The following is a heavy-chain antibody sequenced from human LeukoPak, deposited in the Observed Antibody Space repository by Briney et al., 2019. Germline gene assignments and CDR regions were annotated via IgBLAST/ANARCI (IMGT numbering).Heavy chain of an antibody. CDR3: ASVSYYDFWSGSSGYYYMDV. CDR2: IYSSGNT. V-gene: IGHV4-39*01. CDR1: GGSISSSSYY. D-gene: IGHD3-3*01. J-gene: IGHJ6*03. Sequence: SETLSLTCTVSGGSISSSSYYWGWIRQTPGKGLEWIGSIYSSGNTYYNPSLKSRVTISVDTSKNQFSLRLNSLTAADTAVYYCASVSYYDFWSGSSGYYYMDVWGKGTTVTVSS.